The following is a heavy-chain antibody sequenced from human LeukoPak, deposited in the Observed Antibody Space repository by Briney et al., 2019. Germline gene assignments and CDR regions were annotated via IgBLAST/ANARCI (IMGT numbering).Heavy chain of an antibody. CDR3: ARVRGYSYGPAGDY. CDR2: ISAYNGNT. D-gene: IGHD5-18*01. V-gene: IGHV1-18*01. J-gene: IGHJ4*02. Sequence: ASVKVSCKASGYSFTDFGVSWVRQAPGQGLEWMGWISAYNGNTNYAQKFQGRVTMTRDTSISTAYMELSRLRSDDTAVYYCARVRGYSYGPAGDYWGQGTLVTVSS. CDR1: GYSFTDFG.